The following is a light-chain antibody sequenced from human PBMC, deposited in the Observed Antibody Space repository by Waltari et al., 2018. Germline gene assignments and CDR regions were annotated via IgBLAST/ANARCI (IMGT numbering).Light chain of an antibody. V-gene: IGKV1-33*01. CDR2: DAS. CDR1: QDITNY. Sequence: DIQMTQSPSSLSASVGDRVTITRQASQDITNYLNWYQQKPGKAPKLLIYDASNLETGVPSRFSGSGSRTDFTFTISSLQPEDVATYYCQQYDNLPLTFGGGTKVEIK. J-gene: IGKJ4*01. CDR3: QQYDNLPLT.